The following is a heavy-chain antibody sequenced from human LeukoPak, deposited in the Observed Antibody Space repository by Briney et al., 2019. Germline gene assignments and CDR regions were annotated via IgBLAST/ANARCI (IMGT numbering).Heavy chain of an antibody. V-gene: IGHV1-3*01. CDR3: ASRRQYCSTTSCSATFDI. CDR2: INAGNGNT. D-gene: IGHD2-2*01. Sequence: GASVKVSCKASGYTFTSYGISWVRQAPGQGLEWMGWINAGNGNTKYSQKFQGRVTITRDTSASTAYMELSSLRSEDTAVYYCASRRQYCSTTSCSATFDIWGQGTMVTVSS. J-gene: IGHJ3*02. CDR1: GYTFTSYG.